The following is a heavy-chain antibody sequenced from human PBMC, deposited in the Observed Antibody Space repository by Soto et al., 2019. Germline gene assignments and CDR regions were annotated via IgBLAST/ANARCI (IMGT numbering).Heavy chain of an antibody. Sequence: XGSLRLSFAASGFTFSSYAMHWVRQAPGKGLEWVAVISYDGSNKYYADSVKGRFTISRDNSKNTLYLQMNSLRAEDTAVYYCAREMGYYDSSGPGDYWGQGTLVTVSS. CDR3: AREMGYYDSSGPGDY. V-gene: IGHV3-30-3*01. J-gene: IGHJ4*02. CDR1: GFTFSSYA. D-gene: IGHD3-22*01. CDR2: ISYDGSNK.